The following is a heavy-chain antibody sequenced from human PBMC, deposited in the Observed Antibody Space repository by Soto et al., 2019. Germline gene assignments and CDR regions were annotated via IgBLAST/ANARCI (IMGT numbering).Heavy chain of an antibody. CDR2: IYYSGST. V-gene: IGHV4-30-4*01. Sequence: SLTCTVSGGSISSGDYYWSWIRQPPGKGLEWIGYIYYSGSTYHNPSLKSRVTISVDTSKNQFSLKLSSVTAADTAVYYCASFLTVTWSYFDYWGQGTLVTVSS. CDR1: GGSISSGDYY. D-gene: IGHD4-17*01. J-gene: IGHJ4*02. CDR3: ASFLTVTWSYFDY.